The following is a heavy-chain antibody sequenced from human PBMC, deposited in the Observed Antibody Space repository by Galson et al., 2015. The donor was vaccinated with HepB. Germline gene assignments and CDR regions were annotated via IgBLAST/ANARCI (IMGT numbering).Heavy chain of an antibody. D-gene: IGHD2-2*02. CDR3: ARGGYCSSTSCYTLWWFDP. V-gene: IGHV1-2*02. CDR1: GYTFTGYY. CDR2: INPNSGGT. Sequence: SVKVSCKASGYTFTGYYMHWVRQAPGQGLEWMGWINPNSGGTNYAQKFQGRVTMTRDTSISTAYMELSRLRSDDTAVYYCARGGYCSSTSCYTLWWFDPWGQGTLVTVSS. J-gene: IGHJ5*02.